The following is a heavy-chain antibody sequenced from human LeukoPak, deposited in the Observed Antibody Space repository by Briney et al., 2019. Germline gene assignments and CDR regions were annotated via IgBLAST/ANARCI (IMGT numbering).Heavy chain of an antibody. Sequence: SETLSLTCAVYGGSFSGYYWSWIRQPPGKGLEWIGEINHSGSTNYNPSLKSRVTISVDTSKNQFSLKLTSVTAADTAVYYCTRAPPYGSGWSKGVLDYWGQGTLVTVSS. CDR3: TRAPPYGSGWSKGVLDY. D-gene: IGHD6-19*01. J-gene: IGHJ4*02. CDR1: GGSFSGYY. CDR2: INHSGST. V-gene: IGHV4-34*01.